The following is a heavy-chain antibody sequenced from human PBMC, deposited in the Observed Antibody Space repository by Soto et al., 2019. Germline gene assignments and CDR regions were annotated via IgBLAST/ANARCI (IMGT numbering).Heavy chain of an antibody. CDR3: AKRGGVVGGSEHPFFEY. J-gene: IGHJ4*02. D-gene: IGHD2-15*01. Sequence: LRLSCGASGFIFSNYGMHWFRQAPGKGLEWVALISFDGKNRNYADSVKGRFTIYRDNPKNTLYLEMNSLRPEDTAFYYCAKRGGVVGGSEHPFFEYWGQGTLVTVSS. CDR2: ISFDGKNR. V-gene: IGHV3-30*18. CDR1: GFIFSNYG.